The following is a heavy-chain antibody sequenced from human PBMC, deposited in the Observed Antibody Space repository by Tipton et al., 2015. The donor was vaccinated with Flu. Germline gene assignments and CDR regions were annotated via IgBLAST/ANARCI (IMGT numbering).Heavy chain of an antibody. CDR1: GGSISSYY. J-gene: IGHJ4*02. CDR3: ARAPRDGYCSGGICYPESHFDY. V-gene: IGHV4-59*01. CDR2: IYYSGST. Sequence: TLSLTCTVSGGSISSYYWSWIRQPPGKGLEWIGYIYYSGSTNYNPSLKSRVTISVDTSKNQFSLKLSSVTAADTAVYYCARAPRDGYCSGGICYPESHFDYWGQGTLVTVSS. D-gene: IGHD2-15*01.